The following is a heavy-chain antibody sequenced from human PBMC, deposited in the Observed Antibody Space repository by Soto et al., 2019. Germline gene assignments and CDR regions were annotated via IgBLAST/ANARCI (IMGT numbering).Heavy chain of an antibody. Sequence: SETLSLTCAVYGGYFSGYYWSWIRQPPGKGLEWIGEINHSGSTNYNPSLKSRVTISVDTSKNQFSLKLSSVTAADTAVYYCARGRGQLWLKANYYGMDVWGQGTTVTVS. V-gene: IGHV4-34*01. CDR2: INHSGST. D-gene: IGHD5-18*01. J-gene: IGHJ6*02. CDR3: ARGRGQLWLKANYYGMDV. CDR1: GGYFSGYY.